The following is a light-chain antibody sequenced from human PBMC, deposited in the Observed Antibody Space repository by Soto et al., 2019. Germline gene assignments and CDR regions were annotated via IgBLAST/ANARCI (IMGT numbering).Light chain of an antibody. CDR2: GAS. V-gene: IGKV3-20*01. CDR1: QSVSSSY. Sequence: EIVLTQSPGTLSLSPWERATLSCRASQSVSSSYLAWYQQRPGQAPRLLIYGASSRATGIPGRFSGSGSGTDFTLSISRLEPEDFAVYYCQQYDSTPYTFGQGTKVDI. J-gene: IGKJ2*01. CDR3: QQYDSTPYT.